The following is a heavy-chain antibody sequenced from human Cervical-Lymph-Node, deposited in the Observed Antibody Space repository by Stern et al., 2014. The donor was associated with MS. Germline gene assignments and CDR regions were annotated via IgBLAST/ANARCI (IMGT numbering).Heavy chain of an antibody. V-gene: IGHV1-69*01. CDR3: ARVTPYYDSSGYYNDAFDI. CDR1: GGTFSSYA. Sequence: VQLVESGAEVKKPGSSVKVSCTASGGTFSSYAISWVRQPPGQGLEWMGGILPIFGTANYAQKFQGRVTITADESTSTAYMELSSLRSEDTAVYYCARVTPYYDSSGYYNDAFDIWGQGTMVTVSS. CDR2: ILPIFGTA. J-gene: IGHJ3*02. D-gene: IGHD3-22*01.